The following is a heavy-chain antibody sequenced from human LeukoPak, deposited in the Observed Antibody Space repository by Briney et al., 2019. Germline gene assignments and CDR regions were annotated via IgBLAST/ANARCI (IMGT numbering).Heavy chain of an antibody. CDR3: ARERYGEQYFGY. V-gene: IGHV3-30-3*01. CDR1: GFTFSSYA. Sequence: GGSLRLSCAASGFTFSSYAMHWVRQAPGKGLEWVAVISYDGSNKYYADSVKGRFTISRDNSKNTLYLQMNSLRAEDTAVYYCARERYGEQYFGYWGQGTLVTVSS. D-gene: IGHD1-1*01. J-gene: IGHJ4*02. CDR2: ISYDGSNK.